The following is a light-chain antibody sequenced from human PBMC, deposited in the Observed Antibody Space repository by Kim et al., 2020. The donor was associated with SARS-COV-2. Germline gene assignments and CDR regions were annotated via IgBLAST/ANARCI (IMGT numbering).Light chain of an antibody. CDR2: GAS. Sequence: EIVLTQSPGTLSFSPGERATLSCRASQSVSSSYLAWYQQKPGQAPRLLIYGASSRATGIPDRFSGSGSGTDFTLTISRLEPEDFAVYYCQQYGSSPCTFGQGTKVDSK. J-gene: IGKJ1*01. V-gene: IGKV3-20*01. CDR3: QQYGSSPCT. CDR1: QSVSSSY.